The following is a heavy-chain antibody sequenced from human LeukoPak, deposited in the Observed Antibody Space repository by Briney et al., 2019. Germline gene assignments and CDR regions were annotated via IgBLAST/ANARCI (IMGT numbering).Heavy chain of an antibody. CDR2: IYYSGST. D-gene: IGHD3-10*01. CDR1: GGSISSGGYY. Sequence: SETLSLTCTVSGGSISSGGYYRSWIRQHPGKGLEWIGYIYYSGSTYYNPSLKSRVTISVDTSKNQFSLKLSSVTAADTAVYYCAMGLWFGEPNWFDPWGQGTLVTVSS. J-gene: IGHJ5*02. CDR3: AMGLWFGEPNWFDP. V-gene: IGHV4-31*03.